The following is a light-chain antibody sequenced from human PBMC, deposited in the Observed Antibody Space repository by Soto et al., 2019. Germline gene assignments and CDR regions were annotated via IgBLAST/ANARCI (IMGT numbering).Light chain of an antibody. Sequence: IVLKQSPATVSVSTGERATLSCRASQSVSSINFAWYQQKPGQAPRLLIYGASTRATGIPARFSGSGSGTEFTLTISSLEPEDFAVYYCQQYGSSPRTFGQGANVDIK. CDR2: GAS. CDR3: QQYGSSPRT. CDR1: QSVSSIN. J-gene: IGKJ1*01. V-gene: IGKV3-20*01.